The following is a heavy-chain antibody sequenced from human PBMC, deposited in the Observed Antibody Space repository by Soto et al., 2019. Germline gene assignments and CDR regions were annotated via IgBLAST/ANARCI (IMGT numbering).Heavy chain of an antibody. D-gene: IGHD6-13*01. CDR2: IWYDGSNK. J-gene: IGHJ3*01. V-gene: IGHV3-33*01. CDR3: ARVGLPSSSRRIHAFDL. Sequence: QVQLVESGGGVVQPGRSLRLSCAASGFTFSSYGMHWVRQAPGKGLEWVAVIWYDGSNKYYADSVKGRFTISRDNSKNTLYLQMNSLRAEDTAVYYCARVGLPSSSRRIHAFDLWGRGTMVTVSS. CDR1: GFTFSSYG.